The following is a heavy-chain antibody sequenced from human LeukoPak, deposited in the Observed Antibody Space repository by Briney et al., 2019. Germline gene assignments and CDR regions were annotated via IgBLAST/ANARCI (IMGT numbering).Heavy chain of an antibody. Sequence: GASVKVSCKASGYTFTGYYMHWVRQAPGLGLEWMGWINPNSGGTNYAQKFQGRVTMTRDTSISTAYMELSRLRSDDTAVYYCAASPPLYYYDSSGPWFDPWGQGTLVTVSS. CDR3: AASPPLYYYDSSGPWFDP. V-gene: IGHV1-2*02. D-gene: IGHD3-22*01. CDR1: GYTFTGYY. J-gene: IGHJ5*02. CDR2: INPNSGGT.